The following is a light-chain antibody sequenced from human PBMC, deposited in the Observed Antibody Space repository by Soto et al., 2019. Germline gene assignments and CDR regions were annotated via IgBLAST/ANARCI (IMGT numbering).Light chain of an antibody. J-gene: IGKJ4*01. V-gene: IGKV3-11*01. CDR3: QQRYNWPPT. CDR2: DAS. CDR1: QSVSSY. Sequence: EIVLTQSPATLSLSPGERATLSCRASQSVSSYLAWYQQKPGQAPRLLIYDASNRATGIPARFSGSGSGTDLTLTISSLEPEDFALYYCQQRYNWPPTFGGGTKVEIK.